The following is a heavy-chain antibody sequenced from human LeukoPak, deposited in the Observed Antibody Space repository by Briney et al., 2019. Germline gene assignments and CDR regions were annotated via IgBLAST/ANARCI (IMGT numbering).Heavy chain of an antibody. D-gene: IGHD2-2*01. CDR3: ASSTSTPTRYYYYYYMDV. CDR1: GYTFTSYY. CDR2: SNPSGGST. Sequence: ASVKVSCKASGYTFTSYYMHWVRQAPGQGLEWMGISNPSGGSTSYAQKFQGRVTRTSDMSTRTVYMELSSLRSEDTAVYYCASSTSTPTRYYYYYYMDVWGKGTTVTVSS. J-gene: IGHJ6*03. V-gene: IGHV1-46*01.